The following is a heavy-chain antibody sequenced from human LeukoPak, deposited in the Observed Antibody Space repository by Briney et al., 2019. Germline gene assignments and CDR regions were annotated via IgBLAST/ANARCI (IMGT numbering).Heavy chain of an antibody. CDR2: IYASGST. J-gene: IGHJ4*02. Sequence: SETLSLTCTVSGASISNYYWSWIRQPAGKGLEWIGRIYASGSTNYNPSLKSRVTISVDQSKNQFSLKLNSVTAADTAVYYCARGETIFPYWGQGTLVTVSS. CDR3: ARGETIFPY. V-gene: IGHV4-4*07. CDR1: GASISNYY. D-gene: IGHD3-9*01.